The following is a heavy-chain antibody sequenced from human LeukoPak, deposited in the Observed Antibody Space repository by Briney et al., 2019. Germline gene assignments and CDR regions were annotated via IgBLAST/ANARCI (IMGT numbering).Heavy chain of an antibody. D-gene: IGHD6-13*01. J-gene: IGHJ4*02. CDR1: GFTFRNYW. V-gene: IGHV3-7*01. CDR2: IKPDGSEK. CDR3: ARNDVAAAGDY. Sequence: GGSLRLSCEVSGFTFRNYWMTWDRQAPGRGLEWVANIKPDGSEKNYLDSVEGRFTISRDDAKNSLFLQMNSLRLEDTAVYFCARNDVAAAGDYWGQGTLVTVSS.